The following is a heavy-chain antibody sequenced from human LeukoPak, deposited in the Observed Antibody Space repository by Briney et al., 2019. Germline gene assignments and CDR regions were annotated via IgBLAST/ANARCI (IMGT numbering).Heavy chain of an antibody. J-gene: IGHJ4*02. CDR1: GGSISSYY. CDR3: ATSGWYQVVVY. CDR2: IYTSGST. D-gene: IGHD6-19*01. Sequence: SETLSLTCTVSGGSISSYYWSWIRQPAGKGLEWIGRIYTSGSTNYNPSLKSRVTISVDTSKNQFSLKLSSVTAADTAVYYCATSGWYQVVVYWGQGTLVTVSS. V-gene: IGHV4-4*07.